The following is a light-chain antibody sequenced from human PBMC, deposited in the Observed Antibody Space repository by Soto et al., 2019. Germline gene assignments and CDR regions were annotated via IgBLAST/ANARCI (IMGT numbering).Light chain of an antibody. Sequence: AIQMTQSPSSLSASVGDRVTITCRASEDIRKELSWYQQKPGKAPNVLIYGASSSQSGVPSRFSGSGSGTDFTLTISSLQPEDVATYYCLQDHSYPRTFGQGTKVEVK. CDR2: GAS. CDR3: LQDHSYPRT. CDR1: EDIRKE. V-gene: IGKV1-6*01. J-gene: IGKJ1*01.